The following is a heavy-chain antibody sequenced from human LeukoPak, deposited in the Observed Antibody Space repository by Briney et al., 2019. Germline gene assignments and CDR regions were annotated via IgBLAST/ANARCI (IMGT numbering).Heavy chain of an antibody. V-gene: IGHV3-23*01. J-gene: IGHJ4*02. Sequence: GGSLTLSCAASGFTFSNCAMSWVRQAPGKGLEWGSTITGSASSTYNADSVRGRITISKDNFKNTLYLQMNSLKAEDMAVYYCPKLSSQGRGYIDYWGQGTLVTVSS. D-gene: IGHD3-22*01. CDR3: PKLSSQGRGYIDY. CDR2: ITGSASST. CDR1: GFTFSNCA.